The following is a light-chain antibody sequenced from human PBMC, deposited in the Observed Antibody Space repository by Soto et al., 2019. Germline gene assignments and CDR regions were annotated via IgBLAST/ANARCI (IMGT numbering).Light chain of an antibody. CDR3: CSFAGRSPPTSV. J-gene: IGLJ1*01. Sequence: QSALTQPASVSGSPGQSITISCTGTTSDVGTYNLVSWYQHNPGKAPQLIIFEVTKRPSGVSDRVSGSKSCNTASLTISGLLGEDEADYYCCSFAGRSPPTSVFGTGTKLTVL. V-gene: IGLV2-23*02. CDR2: EVT. CDR1: TSDVGTYNL.